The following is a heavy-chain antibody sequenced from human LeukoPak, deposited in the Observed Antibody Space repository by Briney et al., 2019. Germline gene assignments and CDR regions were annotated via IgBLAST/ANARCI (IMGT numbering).Heavy chain of an antibody. Sequence: SETLSLTCTVSGGSISSSSYYWGWIRQPPGKGLEWIGSIYYSGSTYYNPSLKSRVTISVDTSKNQFSLKLSSVTAADTAVYYCACQLYYYDSSGQPLWGQGTLVTVTS. V-gene: IGHV4-39*01. CDR2: IYYSGST. J-gene: IGHJ4*02. CDR3: ACQLYYYDSSGQPL. D-gene: IGHD3-22*01. CDR1: GGSISSSSYY.